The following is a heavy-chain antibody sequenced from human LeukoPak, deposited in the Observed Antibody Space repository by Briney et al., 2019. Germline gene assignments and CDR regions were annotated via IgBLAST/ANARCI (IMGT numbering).Heavy chain of an antibody. CDR3: ARGRTGDY. J-gene: IGHJ4*02. CDR2: INHSGST. V-gene: IGHV4-34*01. Sequence: KGLEWIGEINHSGSTNYNPSLKSRVTISVDTSKNQFSLKLSSVTAADTAVYYCARGRTGDYWGQGTLVTVSS.